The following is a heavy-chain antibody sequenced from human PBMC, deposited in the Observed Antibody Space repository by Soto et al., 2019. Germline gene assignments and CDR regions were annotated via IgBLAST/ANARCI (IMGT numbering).Heavy chain of an antibody. D-gene: IGHD2-15*01. CDR3: AKSRGAGGHFDY. V-gene: IGHV3-23*01. CDR2: VSIGGST. CDR1: GFTLSSYA. J-gene: IGHJ4*02. Sequence: DVQLLESGGGWVQHEWSLRLSCAAAGFTLSSYAMGWVRQGPGKGLEWVAVVSIGGSTHYADSVRGRFTISRDNSKNTLSLQMNSLTAEDKAVYFCAKSRGAGGHFDYWVQGALVTVS.